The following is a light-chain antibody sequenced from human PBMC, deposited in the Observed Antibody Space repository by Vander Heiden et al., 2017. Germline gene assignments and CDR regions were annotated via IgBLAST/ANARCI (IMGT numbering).Light chain of an antibody. CDR3: RQCDSRVT. J-gene: IGKJ3*01. CDR1: QSISSY. V-gene: IGKV1-39*01. CDR2: AAS. Sequence: DIQMTQSPSSLSASVGDRVTITCRASQSISSYLNWYQQKPGKAPKLLIYAASSLQSGVPSRFSGSGSGTDFTLTISSLQPEDFATYYCRQCDSRVTFGPGSKVDIK.